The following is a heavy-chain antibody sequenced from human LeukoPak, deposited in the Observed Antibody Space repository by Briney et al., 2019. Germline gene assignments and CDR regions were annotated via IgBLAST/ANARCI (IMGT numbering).Heavy chain of an antibody. J-gene: IGHJ6*02. CDR2: IYTSGST. CDR1: GGSISSGSYY. Sequence: SETLSLTCTVSGGSISSGSYYWSWLRQPAGRGLEWIGRIYTSGSTNYNPSLKSRVTISVDTSKNQFSLKLSSVTAADTAVYYCAREIGVRYCSSTSCYTPYYYYGMDVWGQGTTVTVSS. CDR3: AREIGVRYCSSTSCYTPYYYYGMDV. D-gene: IGHD2-2*02. V-gene: IGHV4-61*02.